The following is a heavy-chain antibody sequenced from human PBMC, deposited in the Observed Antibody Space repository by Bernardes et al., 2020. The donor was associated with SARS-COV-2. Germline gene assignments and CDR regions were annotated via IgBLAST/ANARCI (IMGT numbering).Heavy chain of an antibody. CDR2: IYYSGET. V-gene: IGHV4-59*08. Sequence: SESLSLTCTVSGGPITYYYWTWIRQSPGKGLEWIEYIYYSGETNYNPSLKNRLTISRDTSTNQFSLNLKSVTAADTAVYYCVRKLDHAQGGGLDDWGQGTTVTVSS. CDR1: GGPITYYY. J-gene: IGHJ6*02. D-gene: IGHD3-16*01. CDR3: VRKLDHAQGGGLDD.